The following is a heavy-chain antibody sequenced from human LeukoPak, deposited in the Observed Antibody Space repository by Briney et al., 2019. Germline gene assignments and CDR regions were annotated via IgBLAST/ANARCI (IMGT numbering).Heavy chain of an antibody. CDR2: IYYSGST. V-gene: IGHV4-59*05. CDR1: GFTFSSYSMN. D-gene: IGHD6-13*01. J-gene: IGHJ4*02. CDR3: ARIYSSSWYGRYPDRFDY. Sequence: PGGSLRLSCAASGFTFSSYSMNWVRQAPGKGLEWIGSIYYSGSTYYNPSLKSRVTISVDTSKNQFSLKLSSVTAADTAVYYCARIYSSSWYGRYPDRFDYWGQGTLVTVSS.